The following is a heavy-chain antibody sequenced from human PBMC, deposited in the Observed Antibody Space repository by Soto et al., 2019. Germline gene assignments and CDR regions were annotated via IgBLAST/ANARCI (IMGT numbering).Heavy chain of an antibody. V-gene: IGHV4-59*01. Sequence: SETLSLTCTVSGGSISSYYWSWIRQPPGKGLEWIGYIYYSGSINYSPSLKSRVSISVDTSKNQVSLKVHSVTAADTAVYYCAGLVDRNWYPFFFDYWGQGTQVTVSS. CDR3: AGLVDRNWYPFFFDY. J-gene: IGHJ4*02. D-gene: IGHD3-9*01. CDR2: IYYSGSI. CDR1: GGSISSYY.